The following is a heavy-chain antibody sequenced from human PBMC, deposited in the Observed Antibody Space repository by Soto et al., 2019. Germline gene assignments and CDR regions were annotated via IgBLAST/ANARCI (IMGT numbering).Heavy chain of an antibody. CDR3: ARDTYYYYYMDV. Sequence: SETLSLTCTVSGGSISSYYWSWIRQPPGKGLEWIGYIYYSGSTNYNPSLKSRVTISVDTSKNQFSLKLSSVTAADTAVYYCARDTYYYYYMDVWGKGTTVTVSS. CDR2: IYYSGST. V-gene: IGHV4-59*01. CDR1: GGSISSYY. J-gene: IGHJ6*03.